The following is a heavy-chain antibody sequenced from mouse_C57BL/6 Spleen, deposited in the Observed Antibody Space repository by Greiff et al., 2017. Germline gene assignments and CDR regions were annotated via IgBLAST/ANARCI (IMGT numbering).Heavy chain of an antibody. CDR3: ARWGHLKRFDY. Sequence: QVQLKESGAELVKPGASVKISCKASGYAFSSYWMNWVKQRPGKGLEWIGQIYPGDGDTNYNGKFKGKATLTADKSSSTAYMQLSSLTSEDSAVYFCARWGHLKRFDYWGQGTTLTVSS. J-gene: IGHJ2*01. D-gene: IGHD1-2*01. CDR1: GYAFSSYW. CDR2: IYPGDGDT. V-gene: IGHV1-80*01.